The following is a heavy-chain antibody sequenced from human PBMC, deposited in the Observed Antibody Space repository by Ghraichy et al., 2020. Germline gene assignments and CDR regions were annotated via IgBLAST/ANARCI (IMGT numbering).Heavy chain of an antibody. D-gene: IGHD6-19*01. Sequence: ASVKVSCKASGYTFTSYDIYWVRQATGQGLEWMGWMNPNSGNTGYAQKFQGRVTMTRNTSISTAYMELSSLRSEDTAVYYCARGVYAKYSSGWTLLYWGQGTLVTVSS. J-gene: IGHJ4*02. CDR2: MNPNSGNT. V-gene: IGHV1-8*01. CDR1: GYTFTSYD. CDR3: ARGVYAKYSSGWTLLY.